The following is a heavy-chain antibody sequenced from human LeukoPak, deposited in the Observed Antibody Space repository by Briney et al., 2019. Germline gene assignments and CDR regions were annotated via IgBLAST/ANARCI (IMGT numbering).Heavy chain of an antibody. J-gene: IGHJ6*02. D-gene: IGHD7-27*01. CDR3: TRDHQVNWGFSGMDV. CDR2: IRSKAYGGTT. V-gene: IGHV3-49*03. CDR1: GFTFCDYA. Sequence: GGSLRLSCTASGFTFCDYAMSWFRQAPGKGLEWVGFIRSKAYGGTTEYAASVKGRFTISRDDSKSIAYLQMNSLKTEDTAVYYCTRDHQVNWGFSGMDVWGQGTTVTVSS.